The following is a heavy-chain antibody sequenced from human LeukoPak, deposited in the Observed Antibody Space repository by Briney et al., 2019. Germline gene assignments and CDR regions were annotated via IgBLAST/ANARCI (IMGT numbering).Heavy chain of an antibody. Sequence: SETLSLTCTVSGGSLSSSSYYWGWIRQPPGKGLEWIGSIYYSGSTYYNPSLKSRVTISVDTSKNQFSLKLSSVTAADTAVYYCAITSSGYYYGSFDPWGQGTLVTVSS. V-gene: IGHV4-39*01. D-gene: IGHD3-22*01. CDR2: IYYSGST. J-gene: IGHJ5*02. CDR1: GGSLSSSSYY. CDR3: AITSSGYYYGSFDP.